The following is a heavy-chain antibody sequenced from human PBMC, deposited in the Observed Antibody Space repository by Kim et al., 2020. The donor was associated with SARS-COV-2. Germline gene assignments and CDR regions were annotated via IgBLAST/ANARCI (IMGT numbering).Heavy chain of an antibody. J-gene: IGHJ4*02. CDR3: AKDPPDDYGSSGYPYYFDQ. D-gene: IGHD3-22*01. Sequence: GPFTISRDNAKDSLYLQMNSLRPEDTALYYCAKDPPDDYGSSGYPYYFDQWGQGTLVTVSS. V-gene: IGHV3-9*01.